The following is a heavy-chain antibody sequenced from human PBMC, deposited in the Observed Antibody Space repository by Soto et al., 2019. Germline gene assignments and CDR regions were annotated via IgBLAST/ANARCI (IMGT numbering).Heavy chain of an antibody. Sequence: ASVKVSCKASGYTFTSYGISWVRQAPGQGLEWMGWINPNSGGTNYAQKFQGWVTMTRDTSISTAYMELSRLRSDDTAVYYCARVLRFGDAFDIWGQGTMVTVSS. CDR2: INPNSGGT. D-gene: IGHD3-10*01. V-gene: IGHV1-2*04. CDR1: GYTFTSYG. J-gene: IGHJ3*02. CDR3: ARVLRFGDAFDI.